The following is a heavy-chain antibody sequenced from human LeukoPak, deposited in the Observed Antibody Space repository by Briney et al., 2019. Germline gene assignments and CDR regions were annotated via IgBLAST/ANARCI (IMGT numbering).Heavy chain of an antibody. V-gene: IGHV3-23*01. CDR2: ISGSGGTT. CDR1: GFTFNSYA. Sequence: GGSLRLSCAGFGFTFNSYAMTWVRQAPGKEPKWVSGISGSGGTTYYADSVKGRFTISRDNFNNTLYLQMNSMRVEDTALYFCAKGVVEYYDSSGYYPSDLWGQGTLVTVSS. CDR3: AKGVVEYYDSSGYYPSDL. J-gene: IGHJ5*02. D-gene: IGHD3-22*01.